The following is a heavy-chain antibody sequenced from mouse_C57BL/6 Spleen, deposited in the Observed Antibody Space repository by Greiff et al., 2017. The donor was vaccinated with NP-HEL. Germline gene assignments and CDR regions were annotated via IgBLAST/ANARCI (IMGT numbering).Heavy chain of an antibody. CDR2: ISSGGSYT. D-gene: IGHD2-3*01. CDR3: ARHLSYDGYPDALDY. CDR1: GFTFSSYG. V-gene: IGHV5-6*01. J-gene: IGHJ4*01. Sequence: EVQLVESGGDLVKPGGSLKLSCAASGFTFSSYGMSWVRQTPDKRLEWVATISSGGSYTYYPDSVKRRFTISRDNATNTLYMQLSSLQSDDTAMEYCARHLSYDGYPDALDYWGQGTSVTVSS.